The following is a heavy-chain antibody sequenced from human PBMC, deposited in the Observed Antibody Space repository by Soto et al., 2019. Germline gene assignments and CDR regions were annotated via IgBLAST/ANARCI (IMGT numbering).Heavy chain of an antibody. CDR2: INNNGVNK. V-gene: IGHV3-64*04. CDR3: AKEGGQYCTNGVCELDY. CDR1: GFTFSGYS. D-gene: IGHD2-8*01. J-gene: IGHJ4*02. Sequence: GGSLRLSCAASGFTFSGYSMFWVRQAPGKGLEYVSAINNNGVNKYYAESVKGRFTISRDNSKNTLYLQMNSLRAEDTAVYYCAKEGGQYCTNGVCELDYWGQGTLVTVS.